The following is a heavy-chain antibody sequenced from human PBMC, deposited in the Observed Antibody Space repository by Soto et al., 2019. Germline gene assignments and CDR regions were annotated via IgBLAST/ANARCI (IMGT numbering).Heavy chain of an antibody. CDR3: ARDKDRQQLGGNYYYILDV. Sequence: QVQLMQSGAEVKKPRSSVKVSCKASGGTFSTSAISWVRHAPGEGLEWVGGIMPVFATPDYAQKFQGRVTISADESTTTAYLELTSLTTDDTAVYYCARDKDRQQLGGNYYYILDVWGQGTAITVSS. J-gene: IGHJ6*02. CDR2: IMPVFATP. CDR1: GGTFSTSA. D-gene: IGHD3-3*02. V-gene: IGHV1-69*12.